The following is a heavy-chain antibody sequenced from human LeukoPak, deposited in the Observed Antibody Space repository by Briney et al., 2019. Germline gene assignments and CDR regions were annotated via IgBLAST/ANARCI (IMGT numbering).Heavy chain of an antibody. D-gene: IGHD3-3*01. J-gene: IGHJ1*01. Sequence: SVTVSCKASGGTFDSYGISWVRQAPGQGLEWMGRIIPILGIANYAQKFQGRVTITADKSTSTAYMELSSLRSEDTAVYYCARDRSVLRFLEWSEYFQHWGQGTLVTVSS. V-gene: IGHV1-69*04. CDR3: ARDRSVLRFLEWSEYFQH. CDR1: GGTFDSYG. CDR2: IIPILGIA.